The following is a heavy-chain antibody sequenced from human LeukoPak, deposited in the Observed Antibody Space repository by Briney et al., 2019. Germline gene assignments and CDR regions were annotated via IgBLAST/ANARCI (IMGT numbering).Heavy chain of an antibody. Sequence: PGGSLRLSCAASGFTFSSYGMHWVRQAPGKGLEWVAVIWYDGSNKYYADSVKGRFTISRDNSKNTLYLQMNSLRAEDTAVYYYARSQYQLLHFDYWGQGTLVTVSS. CDR3: ARSQYQLLHFDY. J-gene: IGHJ4*02. CDR2: IWYDGSNK. V-gene: IGHV3-33*01. D-gene: IGHD2-2*01. CDR1: GFTFSSYG.